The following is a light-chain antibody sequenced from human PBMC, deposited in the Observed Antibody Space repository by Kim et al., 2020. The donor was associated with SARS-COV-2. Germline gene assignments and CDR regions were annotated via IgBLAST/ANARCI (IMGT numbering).Light chain of an antibody. Sequence: SYELTQPPSVSVSPGQTARITCSGDALPKQYAYWYQQKPGQAPVLVIYKDSERPSGIPERFSGSSSGTTVTLTISGVQAEDEADYYCQSADSSGRWVFGG. CDR3: QSADSSGRWV. J-gene: IGLJ3*02. CDR1: ALPKQY. V-gene: IGLV3-25*03. CDR2: KDS.